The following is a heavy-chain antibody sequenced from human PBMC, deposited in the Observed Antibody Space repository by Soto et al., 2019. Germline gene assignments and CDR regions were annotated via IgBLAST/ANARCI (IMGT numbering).Heavy chain of an antibody. CDR3: AKDHELGGYSYYYYGMDV. J-gene: IGHJ6*02. CDR1: GFTFDDYA. CDR2: ISWDGGST. D-gene: IGHD1-26*01. V-gene: IGHV3-43D*03. Sequence: GGSLRLSCAASGFTFDDYAMHWVRQAPGKGLEWVSLISWDGGSTYYADSVKGRFTISRDNSKNSLYLQMNSLRAEDTALYYCAKDHELGGYSYYYYGMDVWGQGTTVTVSS.